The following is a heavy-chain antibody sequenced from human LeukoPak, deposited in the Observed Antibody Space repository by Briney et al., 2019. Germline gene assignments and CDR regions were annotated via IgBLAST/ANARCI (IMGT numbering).Heavy chain of an antibody. CDR3: ARDKYCCDSGNNYGMDV. CDR2: INPNSGGT. V-gene: IGHV1-2*06. Sequence: ASVKVSCKASGYTFTGYYMHWVRQAPGQGLEWMGRINPNSGGTNYAQKFQGRVTMTRDTSISTAYMELSRLRSDDTAVYYCARDKYCCDSGNNYGMDVWGLGTTVTVSS. CDR1: GYTFTGYY. D-gene: IGHD3-10*01. J-gene: IGHJ6*02.